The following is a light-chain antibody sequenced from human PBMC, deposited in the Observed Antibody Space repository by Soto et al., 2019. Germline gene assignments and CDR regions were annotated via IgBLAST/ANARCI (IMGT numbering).Light chain of an antibody. J-gene: IGKJ2*01. Sequence: EIVKTQSPATLSVSPGERATLSCRASQIVSTNLAWYQQKPGQAHRLLIYGASTRATGIPARFSASGSGTEFTLTISSLQSGDFAVYYCQQYNNWPSGTFGQGTKLEIK. CDR1: QIVSTN. CDR3: QQYNNWPSGT. CDR2: GAS. V-gene: IGKV3-15*01.